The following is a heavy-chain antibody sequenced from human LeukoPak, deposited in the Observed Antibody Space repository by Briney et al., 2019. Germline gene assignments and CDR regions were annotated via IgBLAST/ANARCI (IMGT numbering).Heavy chain of an antibody. D-gene: IGHD4-17*01. V-gene: IGHV4-4*07. CDR3: AREGGGVTVTTYYYYYGMDV. CDR1: GGSISSYY. J-gene: IGHJ6*02. CDR2: IYTSGST. Sequence: SETLPLTCTVSGGSISSYYWSWIRQPAGKGLEWIGRIYTSGSTNYNPSLKSRVTMSVDTSKNQFSLKLSSVTAADTAVYYCAREGGGVTVTTYYYYYGMDVWGQGTTVTVSS.